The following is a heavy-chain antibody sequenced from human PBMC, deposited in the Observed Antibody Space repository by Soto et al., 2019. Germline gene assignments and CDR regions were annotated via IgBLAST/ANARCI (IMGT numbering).Heavy chain of an antibody. J-gene: IGHJ5*02. V-gene: IGHV4-31*03. Sequence: SETLSLTCTVSGGSISSGGYYWSWIRQHPGKGLEWIGYIYYSGSTYYNPSLKSRVTISVDTSKNQFSLKLSSVTAADTAVYYCARGLIVVVPAAYMPSAGEPANWFDPWGQGTLVTVSS. D-gene: IGHD2-2*01. CDR3: ARGLIVVVPAAYMPSAGEPANWFDP. CDR2: IYYSGST. CDR1: GGSISSGGYY.